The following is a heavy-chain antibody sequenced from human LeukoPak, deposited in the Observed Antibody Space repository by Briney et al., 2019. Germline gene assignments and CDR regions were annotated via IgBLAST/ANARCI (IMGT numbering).Heavy chain of an antibody. V-gene: IGHV3-74*01. J-gene: IGHJ4*02. Sequence: GGSLRLSCEGSGFTFSNYWMGWVRQAPGAGLVWVSRINIDGSSTSYADSVKGRFTISRDNAKSTFYLQMNSLRAEDTAVYYCARVSVAGAQTHDYWGQGTLVTVSS. CDR2: INIDGSST. D-gene: IGHD2-15*01. CDR1: GFTFSNYW. CDR3: ARVSVAGAQTHDY.